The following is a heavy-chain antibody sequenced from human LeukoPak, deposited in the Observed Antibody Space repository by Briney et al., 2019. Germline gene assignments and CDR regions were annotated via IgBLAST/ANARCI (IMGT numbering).Heavy chain of an antibody. D-gene: IGHD3-3*01. J-gene: IGHJ4*02. V-gene: IGHV3-48*01. CDR2: ISSSSSTI. CDR3: ARAIFGVVVFDY. CDR1: GFTFSSYS. Sequence: GGSLRLSCAASGFTFSSYSMNWVRQAPGKGLEWASYISSSSSTIYYADSVKGRFTISRDNAKNSLYLQMNSLRAEDTAVYYCARAIFGVVVFDYWGQGTLVTVSS.